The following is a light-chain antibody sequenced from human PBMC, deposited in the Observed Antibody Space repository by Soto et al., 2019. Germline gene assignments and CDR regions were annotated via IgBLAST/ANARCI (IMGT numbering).Light chain of an antibody. J-gene: IGKJ1*01. CDR3: QQYYSIPRT. V-gene: IGKV4-1*01. Sequence: DIVMTQSPDSLAVSLGERATINCKSSQSVLYSSNNKNHLAWYQQKPGQPPKLLIYWASTRESGVPDRFSGSGSGTDFTLTISSLQAEDVAVYYRQQYYSIPRTFGQGTKVEIK. CDR1: QSVLYSSNNKNH. CDR2: WAS.